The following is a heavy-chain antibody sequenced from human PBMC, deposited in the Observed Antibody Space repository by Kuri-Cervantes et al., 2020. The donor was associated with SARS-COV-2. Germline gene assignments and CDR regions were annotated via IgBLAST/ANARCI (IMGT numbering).Heavy chain of an antibody. Sequence: GGALRVSCAAAGFTFGGYAMSWVRQAPGKGLEWVSAISGSGGSTYYADSVKGRFTISRDNSKNTLYLQMNSLRAEDTAVYYCANGGSGYYLHDAFDIWGQGTMVTVSS. CDR3: ANGGSGYYLHDAFDI. J-gene: IGHJ3*02. CDR1: GFTFGGYA. V-gene: IGHV3-23*01. CDR2: ISGSGGST. D-gene: IGHD3-22*01.